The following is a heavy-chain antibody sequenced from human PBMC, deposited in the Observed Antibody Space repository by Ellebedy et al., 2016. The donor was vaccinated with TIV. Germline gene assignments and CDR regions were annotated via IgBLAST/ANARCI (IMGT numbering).Heavy chain of an antibody. J-gene: IGHJ2*01. D-gene: IGHD3-10*01. CDR2: ICSDGDS. CDR3: ARSSVVRGIKQCVFDL. V-gene: IGHV3-13*01. CDR1: GFPFTPSD. Sequence: PGGSLRLSCAASGFPFTPSDMHWVRQRAGPGLEWVSSICSDGDSYHPVSVKGRFAISREDAKNSLYLQMSSLRAEDTAVYFCARSSVVRGIKQCVFDLWGRGTLVTVAS.